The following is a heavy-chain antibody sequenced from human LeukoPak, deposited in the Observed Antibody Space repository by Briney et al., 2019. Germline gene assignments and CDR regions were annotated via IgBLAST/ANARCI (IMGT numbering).Heavy chain of an antibody. J-gene: IGHJ4*02. CDR1: GFTFSSHW. D-gene: IGHD1-20*01. Sequence: GGSLRLSCVAYGFTFSSHWMHWVRQAPGKGPVWVARIYNTGSTTNYADSVMGRFTVSRGNSNNVLYLHMNSVRAEDTAVYYCARDRNNYYFDFCGQGTQVTVSS. CDR3: ARDRNNYYFDF. CDR2: IYNTGSTT. V-gene: IGHV3-74*01.